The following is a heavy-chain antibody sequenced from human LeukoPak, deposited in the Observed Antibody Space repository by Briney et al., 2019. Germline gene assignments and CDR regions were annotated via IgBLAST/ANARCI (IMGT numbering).Heavy chain of an antibody. CDR1: GGSVSSYY. CDR2: IHNSGRT. D-gene: IGHD1-14*01. CDR3: ARHGTISSESYFDY. Sequence: PSETLSLTCSVSGGSVSSYYWSWIRQSPGKGLEWIGYIHNSGRTNYNPSLKSRVTGFVDTSKNQVSLRLSCVTAADTAVYYCARHGTISSESYFDYWGQGALVTVSS. J-gene: IGHJ4*02. V-gene: IGHV4-59*08.